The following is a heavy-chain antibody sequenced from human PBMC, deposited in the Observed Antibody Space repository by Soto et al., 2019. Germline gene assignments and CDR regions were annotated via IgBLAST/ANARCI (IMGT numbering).Heavy chain of an antibody. CDR3: ARGNVVVPAANPDDWFDP. CDR2: IIPIFGTA. D-gene: IGHD2-2*01. CDR1: GGTFSSYA. J-gene: IGHJ5*02. Sequence: SVTVSRQASGGTFSSYAISWVRQAPGQGLEWMGGIIPIFGTANYAQKFQGRVTITADKSTSTAYMELSSLRSEDTAVYYCARGNVVVPAANPDDWFDPWGQGTLVTVSS. V-gene: IGHV1-69*06.